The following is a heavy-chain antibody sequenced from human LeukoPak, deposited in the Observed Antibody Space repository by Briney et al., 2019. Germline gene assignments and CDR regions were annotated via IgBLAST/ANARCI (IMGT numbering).Heavy chain of an antibody. Sequence: ESLKISCKGSGYSLTSYWIGWLRQMPGKGLEWMGIIYPGDSDTRYSPSFRGQVTMSVDKSISTAYLQWSSLKASDTAMYYCATSCSSSTCYDSWGQGTLVTVSS. CDR3: ATSCSSSTCYDS. D-gene: IGHD2-15*01. V-gene: IGHV5-51*01. J-gene: IGHJ4*02. CDR1: GYSLTSYW. CDR2: IYPGDSDT.